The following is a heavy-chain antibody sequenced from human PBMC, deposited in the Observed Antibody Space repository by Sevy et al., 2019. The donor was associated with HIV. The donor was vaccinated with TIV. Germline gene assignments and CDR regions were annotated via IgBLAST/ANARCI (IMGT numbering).Heavy chain of an antibody. D-gene: IGHD4-17*01. J-gene: IGHJ6*02. CDR1: GFAFTNYYA. V-gene: IGHV3-30-3*01. Sequence: GGSLRLSCAASGFAFTNYYAMHWVRQAPGKGLQWVALISCDGSDKYYADSVKGRFTISRDNFKNTLYLQMNSLTTEDTAVYYCARPRANYVDHYFFYAMDVWGQGTTVTVS. CDR3: ARPRANYVDHYFFYAMDV. CDR2: ISCDGSDK.